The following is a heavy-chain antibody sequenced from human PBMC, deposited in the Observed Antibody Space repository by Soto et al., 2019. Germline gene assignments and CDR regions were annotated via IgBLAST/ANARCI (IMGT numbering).Heavy chain of an antibody. D-gene: IGHD2-15*01. V-gene: IGHV1-8*01. CDR3: ARFSGGSYNTYYFYYGMDV. CDR2: MNPNSGNT. CDR1: GYTFTSYD. J-gene: IGHJ6*02. Sequence: ASVKVSCKASGYTFTSYDINWVRQATGQGLEWMGWMNPNSGNTGYAQKFQGRVTMTRNTSISTAYMELSSLRSEDTAVYYCARFSGGSYNTYYFYYGMDVWGQGTTVTSP.